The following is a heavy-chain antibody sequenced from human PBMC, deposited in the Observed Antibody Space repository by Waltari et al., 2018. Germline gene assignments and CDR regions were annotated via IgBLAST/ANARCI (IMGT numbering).Heavy chain of an antibody. Sequence: EVQLVESGGGLVQPGRSLRLSCAASGFSFDDYAMYWVRQAPGKGVEWVSGISWSGANIDYADSVKGRFTISRDNAKNALYLQMNSLRSEDTAVYYCAKDRPLGRYFDFLSPTLDCWGQGTLVTVSS. D-gene: IGHD3-9*01. CDR3: AKDRPLGRYFDFLSPTLDC. CDR2: ISWSGANI. J-gene: IGHJ4*02. V-gene: IGHV3-9*01. CDR1: GFSFDDYA.